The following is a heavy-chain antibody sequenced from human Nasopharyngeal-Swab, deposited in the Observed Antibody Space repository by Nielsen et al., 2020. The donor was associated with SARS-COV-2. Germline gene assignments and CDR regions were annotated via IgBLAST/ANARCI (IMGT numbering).Heavy chain of an antibody. CDR1: GGSMNSGGHF. J-gene: IGHJ4*02. V-gene: IGHV4-30-4*01. CDR2: ISDSGTT. D-gene: IGHD3-9*01. Sequence: SETLSLTCTVSGGSMNSGGHFWIWIRQPPGKGLEWIWYISDSGTTYYNQSLQSRLSILLDTSKTQFSLRLSAVTAADTAVYYCARDATGYAYIDYWGQGILVTVSS. CDR3: ARDATGYAYIDY.